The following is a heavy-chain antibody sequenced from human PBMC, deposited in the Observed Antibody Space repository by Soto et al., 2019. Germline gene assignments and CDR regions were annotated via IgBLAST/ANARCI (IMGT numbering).Heavy chain of an antibody. J-gene: IGHJ6*02. CDR3: ARDSESAYYYGSGRYYYGMDV. CDR1: GYTFTGYY. CDR2: INPNSGGT. V-gene: IGHV1-2*04. Sequence: QVQLVQSGAEVKKPGASVKVSCKASGYTFTGYYMHWVRQAPGQGLEWMGWINPNSGGTNYAQKFQGWVTMTRDTSISTAYRELSRLRSDDTAVYYCARDSESAYYYGSGRYYYGMDVWGQGTTVTVSS. D-gene: IGHD3-10*01.